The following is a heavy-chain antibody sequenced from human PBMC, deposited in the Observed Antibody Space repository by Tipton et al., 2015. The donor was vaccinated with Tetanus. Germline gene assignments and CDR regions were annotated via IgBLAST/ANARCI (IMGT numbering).Heavy chain of an antibody. V-gene: IGHV3-21*01. CDR3: AREHYYSNYDETHWYFDL. CDR1: GFTFSSYS. Sequence: SLRLSCAASGFTFSSYSMNWVRQAPGKGLEWVSSISSSSSYIYYADSVKGRFTISRDNAKNSLYLQMNSLRAEDTAVYYCAREHYYSNYDETHWYFDLWGRGTLVTVSS. J-gene: IGHJ2*01. CDR2: ISSSSSYI. D-gene: IGHD4-11*01.